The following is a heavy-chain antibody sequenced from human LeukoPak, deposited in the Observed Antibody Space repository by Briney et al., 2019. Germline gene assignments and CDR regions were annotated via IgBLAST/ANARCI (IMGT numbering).Heavy chain of an antibody. D-gene: IGHD2-21*01. J-gene: IGHJ4*02. CDR2: IYYSGST. CDR1: GGSISSGGYY. CDR3: ARLADWTLDS. Sequence: SETLSLTCTVSGGSISSGGYYWSWIRQHPGKGLEWIGYIYYSGSTYYNPSLKSRVTISVDTSKNQFSLKLSSVTAADTAVYYCARLADWTLDSWGQGTLVTVSS. V-gene: IGHV4-31*03.